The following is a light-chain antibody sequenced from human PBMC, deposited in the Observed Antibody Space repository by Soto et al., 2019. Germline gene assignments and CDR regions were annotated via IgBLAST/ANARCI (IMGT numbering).Light chain of an antibody. Sequence: DIQMTQSRSTLSASVGDRVTITCRASQSISSWLAWYQQKPGKAPKLLIYDASSLESGVPSRFSGSGSGTEFTLTISSLQPDDFATYYCQQYNSDWTFGQGTKVEIK. V-gene: IGKV1-5*01. J-gene: IGKJ1*01. CDR1: QSISSW. CDR2: DAS. CDR3: QQYNSDWT.